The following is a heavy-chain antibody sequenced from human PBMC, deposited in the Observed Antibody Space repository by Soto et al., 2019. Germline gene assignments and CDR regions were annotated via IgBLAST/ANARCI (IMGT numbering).Heavy chain of an antibody. V-gene: IGHV4-4*07. CDR3: ARTLSGFTYGSRQFYFDY. CDR2: VFPGGPT. Sequence: KPSETLSLTCTVSGDPITSYFWTWLRQPAGKGLEWIGHVFPGGPTSHNSSLKSRVSMSVDTSKNQFSLTLTSVTAADTAVYYCARTLSGFTYGSRQFYFDYWGQGTLVTVS. CDR1: GDPITSYF. D-gene: IGHD3-10*01. J-gene: IGHJ4*02.